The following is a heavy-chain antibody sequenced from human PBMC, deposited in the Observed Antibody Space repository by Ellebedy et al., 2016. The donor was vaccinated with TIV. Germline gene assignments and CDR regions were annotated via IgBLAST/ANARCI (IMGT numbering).Heavy chain of an antibody. Sequence: PGGSLRLSCAASGFTFSSYSMNWVRQAPGKGLEWVSSISPSGAYTYFADSVRGRFTISRDNAKNSLSLQMNSLRAEDTALYYCARDLGWFSFDYWGQGNMVTVSS. CDR3: ARDLGWFSFDY. CDR1: GFTFSSYS. CDR2: ISPSGAYT. V-gene: IGHV3-21*01. D-gene: IGHD6-19*01. J-gene: IGHJ4*02.